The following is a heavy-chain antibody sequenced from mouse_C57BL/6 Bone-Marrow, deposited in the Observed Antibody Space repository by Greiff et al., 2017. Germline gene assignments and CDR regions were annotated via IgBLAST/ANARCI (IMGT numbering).Heavy chain of an antibody. J-gene: IGHJ4*01. V-gene: IGHV7-3*01. D-gene: IGHD2-12*01. Sequence: EVQRVESGGGLVQPGGSLSLSCAASGFTFTDYYMSWVRQPPGKALEWLGFIRNTANGYTTEYSASVKGRFTISRDNSQSILYLQMNALRAEDSATYYCARYKRRDYYAMDYWGQGTSVTVSS. CDR2: IRNTANGYTT. CDR1: GFTFTDYY. CDR3: ARYKRRDYYAMDY.